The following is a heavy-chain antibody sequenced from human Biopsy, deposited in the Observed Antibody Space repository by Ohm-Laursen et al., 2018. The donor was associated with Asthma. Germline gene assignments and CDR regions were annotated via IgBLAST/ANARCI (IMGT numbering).Heavy chain of an antibody. Sequence: SSVKVSCNASGYTFAGYNMYWVRQAPGQGLEWMGGLIPVLGTPDHAQMFEGRVTITADESTSTAYMELSSLSSEDTAVYYCARGYSGSDRIVYYYSGLEVWGQGTTVTVSS. CDR3: ARGYSGSDRIVYYYSGLEV. V-gene: IGHV1-69*16. CDR2: LIPVLGTP. J-gene: IGHJ6*02. CDR1: GYTFAGYN. D-gene: IGHD5-12*01.